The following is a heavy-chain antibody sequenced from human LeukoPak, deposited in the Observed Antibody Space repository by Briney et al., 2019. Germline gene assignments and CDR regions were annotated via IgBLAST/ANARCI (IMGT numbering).Heavy chain of an antibody. CDR2: IYTSGST. D-gene: IGHD6-13*01. V-gene: IGHV4-61*02. J-gene: IGHJ4*02. CDR3: ARDLGSSTRAVDY. CDR1: GGAISSGSYY. Sequence: KPSETLSLTCTVSGGAISSGSYYWSWIRQPPGKGLEWIGRIYTSGSTNYNPSLKSRVTISVDTSKNQFSLKLSSVTAADTSVYSCARDLGSSTRAVDYWGQGTLVTVSS.